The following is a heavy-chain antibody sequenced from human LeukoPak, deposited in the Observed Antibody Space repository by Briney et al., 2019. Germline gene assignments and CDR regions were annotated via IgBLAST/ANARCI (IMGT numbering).Heavy chain of an antibody. J-gene: IGHJ5*02. CDR3: ARVASGDWFDP. CDR2: TKNKANSYTT. Sequence: GGSLRLSCAASGFTFSDHYMDWVRQAPGKGLEWVGRTKNKANSYTTQYAASAKGRFTISRDDSKNSLYLQMNSLKTEDTAVYYCARVASGDWFDPWGQGTLVTVSS. CDR1: GFTFSDHY. D-gene: IGHD3-10*01. V-gene: IGHV3-72*01.